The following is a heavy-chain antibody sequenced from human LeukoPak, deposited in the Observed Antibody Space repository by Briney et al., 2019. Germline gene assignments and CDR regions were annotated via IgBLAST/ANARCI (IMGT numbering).Heavy chain of an antibody. Sequence: GGSLRLSCTGSGFTFSNYVMSWVRQAPGKGLEWVSCVSGSGGRGATYYTDFVKGRFTISRDNAKNTMYLQMNSLSGEDTAIYYCAKDIAASGLPRIFDFWGQGTLVTVSS. J-gene: IGHJ4*02. CDR1: GFTFSNYV. V-gene: IGHV3-23*01. D-gene: IGHD6-13*01. CDR3: AKDIAASGLPRIFDF. CDR2: VSGSGGRGAT.